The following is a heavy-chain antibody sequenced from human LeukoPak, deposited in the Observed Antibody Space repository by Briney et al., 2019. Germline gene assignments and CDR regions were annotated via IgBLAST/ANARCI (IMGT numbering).Heavy chain of an antibody. J-gene: IGHJ4*02. CDR2: MNPNSGNT. CDR3: ARGTVVVPEDY. CDR1: GYTFTSYD. Sequence: ASVKVSCKASGYTFTSYDINWVRQATGQGLEWMGWMNPNSGNTGYAQKFQGRVTITRNTSISTAYMELSSLRPEDTAVYYCARGTVVVPEDYWGQGTLVTVSS. V-gene: IGHV1-8*03. D-gene: IGHD3-22*01.